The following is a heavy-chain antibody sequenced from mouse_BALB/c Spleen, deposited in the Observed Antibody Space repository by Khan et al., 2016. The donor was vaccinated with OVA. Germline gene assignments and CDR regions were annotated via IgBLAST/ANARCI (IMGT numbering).Heavy chain of an antibody. J-gene: IGHJ2*01. CDR3: ARMGIVYYGNYAYYFDY. Sequence: EVQLVESGGGLVQPGGSLKLSCAASGFTFSSYGMSLVRQTPDKRLELVATINTNVGSTYYPDSVKGRFTISRDNAKNTLYLQMSSLKSEDTSMYYCARMGIVYYGNYAYYFDYWGQGTTLTVSS. CDR2: INTNVGST. D-gene: IGHD2-1*01. CDR1: GFTFSSYG. V-gene: IGHV5-6-3*01.